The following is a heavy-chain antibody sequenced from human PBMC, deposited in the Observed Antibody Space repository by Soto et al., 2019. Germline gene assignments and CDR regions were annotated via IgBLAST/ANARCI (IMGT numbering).Heavy chain of an antibody. Sequence: GASVKVSCKASGYTFTSYGIHWVRQSAGQRPEWMGWINAGNGNTKYSQKFQGRVTITRDISASTVYMEMSSLRSEDTAVYFCARVTDYFDTIGYSREYFQHWGQGTPVTVSS. J-gene: IGHJ1*01. V-gene: IGHV1-3*01. CDR3: ARVTDYFDTIGYSREYFQH. D-gene: IGHD3-22*01. CDR1: GYTFTSYG. CDR2: INAGNGNT.